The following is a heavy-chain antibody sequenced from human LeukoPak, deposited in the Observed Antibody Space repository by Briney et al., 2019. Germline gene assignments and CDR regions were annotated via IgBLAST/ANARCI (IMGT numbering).Heavy chain of an antibody. CDR3: ARDLAYGLAGYYYGMDV. J-gene: IGHJ6*02. Sequence: SETLSLTCAVYGGSFSGYYWSWIRQPAGKGLEWIGRIYTSGSTNYNPSLKSRVTMSVDTSKNQFSLKLSSVTAADTAVYYCARDLAYGLAGYYYGMDVWGQGTTVTVSS. CDR1: GGSFSGYY. CDR2: IYTSGST. D-gene: IGHD3-10*01. V-gene: IGHV4-4*07.